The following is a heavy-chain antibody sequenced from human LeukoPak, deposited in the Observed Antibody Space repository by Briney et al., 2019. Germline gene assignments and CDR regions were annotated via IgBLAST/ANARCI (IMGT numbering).Heavy chain of an antibody. D-gene: IGHD1-26*01. CDR1: GFTVNSNY. Sequence: GGSLRLSCAASGFTVNSNYMSWVRQAPGKGLEWVSVVYSGDRTYYADSVKGRFTISRDDSPNTLYLLMNSLRAEDTAVYYCARGYLIDYWGQGTLVTVSS. V-gene: IGHV3-66*01. CDR3: ARGYLIDY. CDR2: VYSGDRT. J-gene: IGHJ4*02.